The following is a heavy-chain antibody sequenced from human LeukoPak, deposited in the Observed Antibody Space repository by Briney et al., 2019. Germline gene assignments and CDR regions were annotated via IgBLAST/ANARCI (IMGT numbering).Heavy chain of an antibody. V-gene: IGHV1-18*01. D-gene: IGHD2-2*01. CDR1: GYTFTSYG. Sequence: ASVKVSCKASGYTFTSYGISWVRQAPGQGLEWMGWISAYNGNTNYAQKLQGRVTMTTDTSTSTAYMELSSLRSEDTAVYYCARTDIVVVPAAMGIHYYYYYGMDVWGQGTTVTVSS. J-gene: IGHJ6*02. CDR3: ARTDIVVVPAAMGIHYYYYYGMDV. CDR2: ISAYNGNT.